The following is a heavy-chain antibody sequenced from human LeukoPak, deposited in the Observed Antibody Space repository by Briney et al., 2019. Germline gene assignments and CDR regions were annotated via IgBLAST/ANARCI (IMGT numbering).Heavy chain of an antibody. J-gene: IGHJ3*02. CDR1: GFTFSRLA. CDR2: ISARGP. D-gene: IGHD3-3*01. V-gene: IGHV3-23*01. Sequence: GGSLRLSCAASGFTFSRLAMTWVRQAPGKGLEWVSTISARGPYYADAVRGRFTISRDNSRNTLSLQMDSLRAEDTAVYYCALVWSGYSPDAFDIWGQGTMVTVSS. CDR3: ALVWSGYSPDAFDI.